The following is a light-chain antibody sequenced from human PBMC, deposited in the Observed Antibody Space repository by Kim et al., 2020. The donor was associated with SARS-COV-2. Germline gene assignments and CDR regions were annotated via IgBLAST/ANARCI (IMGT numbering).Light chain of an antibody. CDR3: LLYYSGPRV. V-gene: IGLV7-46*01. Sequence: GGTVNRTCGSSTGAVTSGHYPYWFQQKPGQAPRTLIFDNSNKHSWTPARFSGSLLGGKAALILSGALPEDEAEYYCLLYYSGPRVFGGGTQLTVL. CDR1: TGAVTSGHY. J-gene: IGLJ3*02. CDR2: DNS.